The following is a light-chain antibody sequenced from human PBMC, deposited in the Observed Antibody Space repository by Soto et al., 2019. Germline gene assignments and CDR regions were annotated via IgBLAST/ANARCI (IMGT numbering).Light chain of an antibody. Sequence: DRLMDQYPSSLSASVGDRVTITCRASQSISSYLNWYQQKPGKAPKLLIYAASSLQSGVPSRFSGSGSGTDFNLTISSLQPEDFATYYCQQSYSTPPTFGQGTKVDI. CDR3: QQSYSTPPT. J-gene: IGKJ1*01. V-gene: IGKV1-39*01. CDR1: QSISSY. CDR2: AAS.